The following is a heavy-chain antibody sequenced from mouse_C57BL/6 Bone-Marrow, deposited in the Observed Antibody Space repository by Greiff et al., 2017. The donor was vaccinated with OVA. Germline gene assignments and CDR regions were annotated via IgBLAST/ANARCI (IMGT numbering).Heavy chain of an antibody. J-gene: IGHJ4*01. Sequence: EVKLVESGGDLVKPGGSLKLSCAASGFTFSSYGMSWVRQTPDKRLEWVATISSGGSYTYYPDSVKGRFTISRDNAKNTLYLQMSSLKSEDTAMYYGARHGNGNYPHWYAMDYWGQGTSVTVSS. CDR1: GFTFSSYG. CDR3: ARHGNGNYPHWYAMDY. D-gene: IGHD2-1*01. CDR2: ISSGGSYT. V-gene: IGHV5-6*01.